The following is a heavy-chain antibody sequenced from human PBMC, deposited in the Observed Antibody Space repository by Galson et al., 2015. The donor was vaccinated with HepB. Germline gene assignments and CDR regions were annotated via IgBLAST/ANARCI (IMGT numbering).Heavy chain of an antibody. CDR3: AAGYYYDSNAYYSRVDAFDL. V-gene: IGHV1-58*01. CDR2: IVVGNGNT. D-gene: IGHD3-22*01. Sequence: SVKVSCKASGFTFTSSAVQWVRQARGQGLEWLGWIVVGNGNTKYAQKFQERVTITRGMSTSTAYMELSSLRSEDTAVYYCAAGYYYDSNAYYSRVDAFDLWGQGTMVTVSS. J-gene: IGHJ3*01. CDR1: GFTFTSSA.